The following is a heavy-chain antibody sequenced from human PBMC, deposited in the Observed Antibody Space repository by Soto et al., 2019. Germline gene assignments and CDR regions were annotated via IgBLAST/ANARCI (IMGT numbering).Heavy chain of an antibody. Sequence: PSETLSLTCAVYGGSFSGYYWSWIRQPPGKGLEWIGEINHSGSTNYNPSLKSRVTISVDTSKNQFSLKLGSVTAADTAVYYCARTERFLEDTSGYYYGMDVWGQGATVTVSS. J-gene: IGHJ6*02. CDR2: INHSGST. CDR3: ARTERFLEDTSGYYYGMDV. CDR1: GGSFSGYY. V-gene: IGHV4-34*01. D-gene: IGHD3-3*01.